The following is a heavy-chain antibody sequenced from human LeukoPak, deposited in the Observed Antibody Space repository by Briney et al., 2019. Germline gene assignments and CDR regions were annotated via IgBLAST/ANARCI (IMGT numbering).Heavy chain of an antibody. CDR1: GGSFSGYY. CDR2: INHSGST. D-gene: IGHD6-13*01. J-gene: IGHJ5*02. CDR3: ARRGVQGSGWSKPHQRGLGRFDP. Sequence: PSETLSLTCAVYGGSFSGYYWSWIRQPPGKGLEWIGEINHSGSTNYNPSLKSRVTISVDTSKNQFSLKLSSVTAADTAVYYCARRGVQGSGWSKPHQRGLGRFDPWGQGTLVTVSS. V-gene: IGHV4-34*01.